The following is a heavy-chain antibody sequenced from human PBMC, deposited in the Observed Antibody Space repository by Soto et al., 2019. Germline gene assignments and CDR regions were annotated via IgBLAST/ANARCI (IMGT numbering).Heavy chain of an antibody. D-gene: IGHD3-22*01. Sequence: EVQLVESGGTLVQPGGSLRLSCAASRFAFSSYSMNWVRQAPGKGLEWVSYISNGGNTIYYADSVKGRFTISRDNAKNSLYLRMNSLRDEDTAVYYCARGNYYYRSGYRYYFDYWGQGTLVTVSS. V-gene: IGHV3-48*02. CDR3: ARGNYYYRSGYRYYFDY. J-gene: IGHJ4*02. CDR1: RFAFSSYS. CDR2: ISNGGNTI.